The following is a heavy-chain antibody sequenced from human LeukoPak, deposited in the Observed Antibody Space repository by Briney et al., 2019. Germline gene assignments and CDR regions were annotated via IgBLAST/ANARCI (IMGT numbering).Heavy chain of an antibody. CDR2: VSHSGST. J-gene: IGHJ6*02. Sequence: SETLSLTCTVSGGSIGTYYWSWIRQPPGKGLEWIGYVSHSGSTNYNPSLKSRVTISVDMSKNQFSLKLSSVTAADTAVYFCARTSGWSYGMDVWGQGTTVTVSS. CDR1: GGSIGTYY. CDR3: ARTSGWSYGMDV. V-gene: IGHV4-59*01. D-gene: IGHD6-19*01.